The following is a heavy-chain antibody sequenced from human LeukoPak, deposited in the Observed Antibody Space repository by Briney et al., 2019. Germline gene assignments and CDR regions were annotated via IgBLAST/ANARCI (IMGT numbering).Heavy chain of an antibody. CDR2: IYYSGST. CDR3: ARHSYSSSWYWDY. V-gene: IGHV4-39*01. CDR1: GGSISSSSYY. Sequence: SETLSLTCTVSGGSISSSSYYWGWIRQPPGKGLEWIGSIYYSGSTYYNPSLKSRVTISVDTSKNQFSLKLSSVTAADTAVYYCARHSYSSSWYWDYWGQGTLVTVSS. J-gene: IGHJ4*02. D-gene: IGHD6-13*01.